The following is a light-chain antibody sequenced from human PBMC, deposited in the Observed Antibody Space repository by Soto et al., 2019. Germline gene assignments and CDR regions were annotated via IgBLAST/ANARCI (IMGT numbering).Light chain of an antibody. CDR1: SSNIGAGYD. CDR3: QSYDSTLSAVV. CDR2: SNF. Sequence: QSVLTQPPSVSGAPGQRVTISCTGSSSNIGAGYDVHWYQQLPGTAPKLLIYSNFNRPSGVPDRFSGSKSDTSASLAITGLQAEDEADYCCQSYDSTLSAVVFGGGTKLTVL. V-gene: IGLV1-40*01. J-gene: IGLJ2*01.